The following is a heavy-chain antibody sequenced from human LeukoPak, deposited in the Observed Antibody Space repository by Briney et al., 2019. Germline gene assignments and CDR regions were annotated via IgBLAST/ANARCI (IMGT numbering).Heavy chain of an antibody. CDR1: GYTFTGYY. CDR3: ARGVPPSYSSAWYVNY. J-gene: IGHJ4*02. Sequence: SSVKVSCKASGYTFTGYYMHWVRQAPGQGLGWMGWINPNSGDTNYAQKLQGRVTMTRDKSISTAYMELSRLGSDDTAVYYCARGVPPSYSSAWYVNYWGQGALVTVS. CDR2: INPNSGDT. V-gene: IGHV1-2*02. D-gene: IGHD6-19*01.